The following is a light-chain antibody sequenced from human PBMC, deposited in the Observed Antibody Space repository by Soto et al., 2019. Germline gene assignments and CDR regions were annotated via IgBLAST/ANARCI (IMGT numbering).Light chain of an antibody. CDR3: QQSGSSPPT. J-gene: IGKJ1*01. Sequence: EIVLTQSPATLSLSPGERATLSCRASQSVSSYLAWYQQKPGQAPRLLIYDASNRATGNPARFSGSGSGTDFTLTISSLEPEDFAVYYCQQSGSSPPTFGQGTKVDIK. CDR2: DAS. CDR1: QSVSSY. V-gene: IGKV3-11*01.